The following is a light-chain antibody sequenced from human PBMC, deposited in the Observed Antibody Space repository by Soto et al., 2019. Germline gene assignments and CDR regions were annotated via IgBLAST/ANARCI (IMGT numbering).Light chain of an antibody. J-gene: IGKJ5*01. Sequence: TQSPGTLSLSPGERATLSCRASQSVRSMYLAWYQQKPGKAPKLLIYAASSVQSGVPLRFSGTGSGTDFTLTISSLQPEDFATYYCEQTYSTPVTFGQGTRLEIK. CDR2: AAS. V-gene: IGKV1-39*01. CDR1: QSVRSMY. CDR3: EQTYSTPVT.